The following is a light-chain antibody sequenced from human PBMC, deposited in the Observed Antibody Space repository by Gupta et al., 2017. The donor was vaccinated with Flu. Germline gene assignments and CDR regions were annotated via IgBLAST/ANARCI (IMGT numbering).Light chain of an antibody. V-gene: IGLV2-18*02. Sequence: QSALTHPPSVAGSPGLSTTIPRTGTSSAVGRYNRVSWYQQSPGTVPKLMIYEVTNRPSGVPDRFSGSKSGNTASLTISGLQAEDEADYYCTSYTSSSTYVFGTGTKVTVL. CDR2: EVT. CDR1: SSAVGRYNR. CDR3: TSYTSSSTYV. J-gene: IGLJ1*01.